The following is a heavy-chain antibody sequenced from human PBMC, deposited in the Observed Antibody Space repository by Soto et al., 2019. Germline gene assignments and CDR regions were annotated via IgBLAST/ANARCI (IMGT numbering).Heavy chain of an antibody. CDR2: IIPIFGTA. CDR1: GGTFSSYA. J-gene: IGHJ5*02. V-gene: IGHV1-69*13. D-gene: IGHD5-12*01. Sequence: ASVKVSCKASGGTFSSYAISWVRQAPGQGLEWMGGIIPIFGTANYAQKFQGRVTITADESTSTAYMELSSLRSEDTAVYYCARDVEMATIHNWFDPWGQGTLVTVSS. CDR3: ARDVEMATIHNWFDP.